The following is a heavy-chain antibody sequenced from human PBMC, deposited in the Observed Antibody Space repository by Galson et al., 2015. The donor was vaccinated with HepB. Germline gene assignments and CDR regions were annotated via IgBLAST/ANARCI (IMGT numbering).Heavy chain of an antibody. D-gene: IGHD6-19*01. CDR1: GFTLSSHW. CDR2: IKQDGSQK. V-gene: IGHV3-7*03. Sequence: SLRLSCAASGFTLSSHWVSWVRQAPGKGLEWVANIKQDGSQKYYVDSVKGRFAISRDNAKNSLYLQMNSLRAEDTAVYYCATEGWEQWLKIDYWGQGTLVTVSS. CDR3: ATEGWEQWLKIDY. J-gene: IGHJ4*02.